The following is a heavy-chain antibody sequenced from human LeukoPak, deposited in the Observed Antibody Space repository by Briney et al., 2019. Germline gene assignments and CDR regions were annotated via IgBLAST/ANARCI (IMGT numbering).Heavy chain of an antibody. CDR3: ASGPPLSAFHI. V-gene: IGHV4-39*07. CDR1: GGSISGSTHY. J-gene: IGHJ3*02. CDR2: IYYSGST. Sequence: SETLSLTCIVSGGSISGSTHYWGWIRQAPGKGLECLGTIYYSGSTYYNPSLKSRVTLSVDTSKNQFSLSLSSVTAADTAVYYCASGPPLSAFHIWGQGTMVTVSS.